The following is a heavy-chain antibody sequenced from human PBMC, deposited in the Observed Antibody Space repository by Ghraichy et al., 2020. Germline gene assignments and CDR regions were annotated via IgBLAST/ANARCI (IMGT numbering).Heavy chain of an antibody. D-gene: IGHD5-18*01. J-gene: IGHJ4*02. CDR2: IYPGDST. V-gene: IGHV3-53*01. CDR1: GFTVRSNS. Sequence: LSLTCVVSGFTVRSNSMSWVRQAPGKGLEWVAVIYPGDSTYHADSVKGRFTISRDKSENTLYLQMNALRAEDTATYYCARDTRTSVETPLVENYWGQGTLVTVSS. CDR3: ARDTRTSVETPLVENY.